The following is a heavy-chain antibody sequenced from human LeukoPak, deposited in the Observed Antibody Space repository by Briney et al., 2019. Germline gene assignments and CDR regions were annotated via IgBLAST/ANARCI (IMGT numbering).Heavy chain of an antibody. D-gene: IGHD3-22*01. V-gene: IGHV3-30*02. CDR2: IRYDGSNQ. Sequence: GGSLRLSCAASGFTLSSYGLNWVRQAPGMGLEWVAFIRYDGSNQYYADSVKGRFTISRHNSKNTPYLQMNSLGAEATAVYYCAEDVVSYYISAALSTRMDVWGKGTTVTVSS. CDR3: AEDVVSYYISAALSTRMDV. CDR1: GFTLSSYG. J-gene: IGHJ6*03.